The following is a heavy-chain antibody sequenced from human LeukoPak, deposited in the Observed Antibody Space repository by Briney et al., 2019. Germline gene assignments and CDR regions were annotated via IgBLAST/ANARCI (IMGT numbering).Heavy chain of an antibody. CDR3: ARDSIAAAGTPDY. CDR1: GFTFSSYG. J-gene: IGHJ4*02. Sequence: GRSLRLSCAASGFTFSSYGMHWVRQAPGKGLEWVAVISYDGSKKYYADSVKGRFTISRDNAKNSLSLQMNSLRAEDTAVYYCARDSIAAAGTPDYWGQGTLVTVSS. D-gene: IGHD6-13*01. V-gene: IGHV3-30*03. CDR2: ISYDGSKK.